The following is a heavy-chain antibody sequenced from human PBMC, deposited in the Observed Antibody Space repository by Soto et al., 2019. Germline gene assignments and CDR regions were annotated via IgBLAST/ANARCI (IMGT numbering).Heavy chain of an antibody. J-gene: IGHJ4*02. CDR3: AKVVAVPGALDY. CDR1: GFTFSNYA. CDR2: ISGSGGST. Sequence: PGGSLRLSCAASGFTFSNYAMSWVRQAPGKGLEWVSGISGSGGSTYYADSVKDRFTISRDNSKNTLYLQMNNLRAEDTAVYHCAKVVAVPGALDYWGQGALVTVSS. V-gene: IGHV3-23*01. D-gene: IGHD6-19*01.